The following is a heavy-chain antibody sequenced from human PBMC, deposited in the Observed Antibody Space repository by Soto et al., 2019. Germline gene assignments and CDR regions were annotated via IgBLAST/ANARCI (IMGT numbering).Heavy chain of an antibody. D-gene: IGHD3-10*01. CDR2: IGGTGNNI. V-gene: IGHV3-23*01. CDR3: AKGTYYYGSAPYYFDY. Sequence: GGSLRLSCAASGFTFGNYAMSWVRQAPGKGLQWVSAIGGTGNNIYYADSVKGRFIISRDKSKNTLYLQMNSLRAEDTAVYYCAKGTYYYGSAPYYFDYWGQGTLVTVSS. J-gene: IGHJ4*02. CDR1: GFTFGNYA.